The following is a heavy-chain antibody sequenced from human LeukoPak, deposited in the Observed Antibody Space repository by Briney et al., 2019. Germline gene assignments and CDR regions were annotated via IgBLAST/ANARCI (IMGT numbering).Heavy chain of an antibody. CDR3: VRDLPRTSGP. D-gene: IGHD3-10*01. J-gene: IGHJ5*02. V-gene: IGHV3-74*01. CDR1: GFSFSTAW. Sequence: PGGSLRLSCVASGFSFSTAWMHWARQTPGKGLVWVSHINGDGGAINYADDVKGRFTISRDNAKSTLYLQMNSLRVEDTAVYYCVRDLPRTSGPWGQGTLVTVSS. CDR2: INGDGGAI.